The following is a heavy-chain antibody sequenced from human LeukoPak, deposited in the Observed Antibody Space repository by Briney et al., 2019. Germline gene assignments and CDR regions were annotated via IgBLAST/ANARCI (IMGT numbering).Heavy chain of an antibody. J-gene: IGHJ4*02. Sequence: GGSLRLSCAASGFTFSSYAMSWARQAPGKGLEWVSGISGNGGGTYYADSVKGRFTISRDNSKNTVYLQMNSLRAEDTAVYYCAKDHLGSASPSLFDYWGQGTLVTVSS. CDR3: AKDHLGSASPSLFDY. V-gene: IGHV3-23*01. D-gene: IGHD3-10*01. CDR2: ISGNGGGT. CDR1: GFTFSSYA.